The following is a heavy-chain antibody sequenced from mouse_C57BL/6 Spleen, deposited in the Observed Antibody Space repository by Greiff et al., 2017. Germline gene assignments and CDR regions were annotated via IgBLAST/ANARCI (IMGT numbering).Heavy chain of an antibody. CDR3: ARSTVTTVVAPLPY. D-gene: IGHD1-1*01. CDR2: IHPNSGRT. Sequence: QVQLQQPGAELLKPGASVKLSCKASGYPFTSYWMHWVKQRPGQGLEWIGMIHPNSGRTNYNEKFKSKATLTVDKSSSTAYMQLSSLHSEDSAVYYCARSTVTTVVAPLPYWGQGTLVTVSA. CDR1: GYPFTSYW. V-gene: IGHV1-64*01. J-gene: IGHJ3*01.